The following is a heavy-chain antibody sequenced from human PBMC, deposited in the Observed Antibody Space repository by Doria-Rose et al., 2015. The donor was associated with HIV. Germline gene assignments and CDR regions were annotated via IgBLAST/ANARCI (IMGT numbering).Heavy chain of an antibody. Sequence: SGPALVKPTETLTLTCTVSGVSLSSPGMGVSWIRQPPGKALEWLANIFSDDERSYKAPLKSRLTISRGTSKSQVVLTMTDMDPVDTATYYCARIKSSRWYHKYYFDFWGQGTLVIVSA. CDR3: ARIKSSRWYHKYYFDF. CDR2: IFSDDER. CDR1: GVSLSSPGMG. J-gene: IGHJ4*02. V-gene: IGHV2-26*01. D-gene: IGHD6-13*01.